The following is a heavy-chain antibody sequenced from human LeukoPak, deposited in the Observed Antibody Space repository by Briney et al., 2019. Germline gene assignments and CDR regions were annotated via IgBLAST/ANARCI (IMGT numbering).Heavy chain of an antibody. D-gene: IGHD3-3*01. CDR3: TRDHDFWRGPLDV. Sequence: GGSLRLSCTASGFNFGDYSLSWFRQAPGVGLEWVAFIRREGYGGTTEYAASVKGRFTISRDNSKSIAYLQMNSLKTEDTGVYYCTRDHDFWRGPLDVWGKGTTVTVSS. J-gene: IGHJ6*04. CDR1: GFNFGDYS. CDR2: IRREGYGGTT. V-gene: IGHV3-49*03.